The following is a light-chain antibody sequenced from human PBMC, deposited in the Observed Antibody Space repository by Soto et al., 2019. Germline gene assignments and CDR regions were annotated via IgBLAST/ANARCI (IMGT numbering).Light chain of an antibody. J-gene: IGKJ4*01. CDR1: QTVRNNY. Sequence: EFVLTQSPGTLSLSPGERATLSCRASQTVRNNYLAWYQQKPGQAPRLLIYDASSRATGIPDRFSGGGSGTEFTLTISSLQSEDFAVYYCQQYFNWPPLTFGGGTKVDIK. CDR3: QQYFNWPPLT. CDR2: DAS. V-gene: IGKV3-20*01.